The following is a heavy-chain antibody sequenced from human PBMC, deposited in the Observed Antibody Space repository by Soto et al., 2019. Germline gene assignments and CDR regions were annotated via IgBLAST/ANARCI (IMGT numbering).Heavy chain of an antibody. D-gene: IGHD6-6*01. Sequence: QVQLQQWGAGLLKPSETLSLTCAVYCGSFSGYYWSWIRQPTGKGLEWIGEINHSGSTNYNPSLKSRVTMSVDTSKNEFSMKLSSVTDEDTAVYYCARTSRCDCWGQGTLVTVSS. V-gene: IGHV4-34*01. J-gene: IGHJ4*02. CDR3: ARTSRCDC. CDR1: CGSFSGYY. CDR2: INHSGST.